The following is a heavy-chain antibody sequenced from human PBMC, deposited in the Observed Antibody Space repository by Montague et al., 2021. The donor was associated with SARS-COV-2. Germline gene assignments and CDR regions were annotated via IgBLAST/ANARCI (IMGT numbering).Heavy chain of an antibody. CDR3: ARTDCSDGICRFDY. J-gene: IGHJ4*02. CDR1: GFSLNTDGVG. D-gene: IGHD2-15*01. CDR2: IYWDGDK. V-gene: IGHV2-70*01. Sequence: PALVKPTQTLTLTCVFSGFSLNTDGVGVAWIRRPPGKALEWLALIYWDGDKYYSTSLKTRLTISKDTSKNQVVLTMTSMDPVDTATYYCARTDCSDGICRFDYWGQGTLVTVSS.